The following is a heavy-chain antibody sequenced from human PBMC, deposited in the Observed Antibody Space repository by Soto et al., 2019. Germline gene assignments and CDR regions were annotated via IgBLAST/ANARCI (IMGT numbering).Heavy chain of an antibody. J-gene: IGHJ3*02. CDR2: IKSKTDGGTT. Sequence: EVQLVESGGGLVKPGGSLRLSCAASGFTFSNAWMNWVRQAPGKGLEWVGRIKSKTDGGTTDYSAPVKGRFTISRDDSKSTLYLQMNSLNSEDAAVYYCTTTLGYCGGGSWYFVLDAFDIWGQGTMVTVSS. CDR1: GFTFSNAW. CDR3: TTTLGYCGGGSWYFVLDAFDI. V-gene: IGHV3-15*07. D-gene: IGHD2-15*01.